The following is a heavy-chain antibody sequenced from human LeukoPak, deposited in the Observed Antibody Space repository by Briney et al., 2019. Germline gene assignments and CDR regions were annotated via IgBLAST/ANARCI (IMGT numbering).Heavy chain of an antibody. CDR3: ATDRGLNDSSGYLDAFDI. CDR1: GYTFSNYY. CDR2: IIPIFGTA. Sequence: ASVKVSCKASGYTFSNYYLHWVRQAPGQGLEWMGGIIPIFGTANYAQKFQGRVTITADKSTSTAYMELSSLRSEDTAVYYCATDRGLNDSSGYLDAFDIWGQGTMVTVSS. D-gene: IGHD3-22*01. J-gene: IGHJ3*02. V-gene: IGHV1-69*06.